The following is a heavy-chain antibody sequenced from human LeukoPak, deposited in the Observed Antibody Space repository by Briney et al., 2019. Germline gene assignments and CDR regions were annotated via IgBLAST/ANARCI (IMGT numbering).Heavy chain of an antibody. Sequence: PGGSLRLSCAASGFTFSNYGMHWVRQAPGKGLEWVAFIRYDGNNKYYADSVKGRFTISRDNSKNTLYLQMNSLKAEDTAVYYCAKTIAAAGLRRAFDIWGQGTMVTVSS. V-gene: IGHV3-30*02. CDR3: AKTIAAAGLRRAFDI. J-gene: IGHJ3*02. CDR1: GFTFSNYG. D-gene: IGHD6-13*01. CDR2: IRYDGNNK.